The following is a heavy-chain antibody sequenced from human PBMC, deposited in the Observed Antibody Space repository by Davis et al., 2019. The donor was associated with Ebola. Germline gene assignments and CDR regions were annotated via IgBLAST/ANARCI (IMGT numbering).Heavy chain of an antibody. V-gene: IGHV3-73*01. Sequence: GESLKISCAASGFTFSGSAMHWVRQASGKGLEWVGRIRSKANSYATAYAASVKGRFTISRDDSKNTAYLQMNSLKTEDTAVYYCTVTTTHDDYWGQGTLVIVSS. CDR3: TVTTTHDDY. CDR2: IRSKANSYAT. D-gene: IGHD4-11*01. CDR1: GFTFSGSA. J-gene: IGHJ4*02.